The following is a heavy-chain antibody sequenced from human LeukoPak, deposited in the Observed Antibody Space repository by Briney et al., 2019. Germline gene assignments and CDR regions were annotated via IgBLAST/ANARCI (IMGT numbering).Heavy chain of an antibody. J-gene: IGHJ4*02. CDR3: ARFFEKSDTAMVTPLDY. V-gene: IGHV1-18*04. Sequence: ASVKVSCTASVYTFSSYGISWVRHAPRQGLEWIWWITAYNGNTNYAQKLQGRVTMTTDTSTSRAYMELRSLRSDDTAVYYCARFFEKSDTAMVTPLDYWGQGNLVTVSS. CDR2: ITAYNGNT. D-gene: IGHD5-18*01. CDR1: VYTFSSYG.